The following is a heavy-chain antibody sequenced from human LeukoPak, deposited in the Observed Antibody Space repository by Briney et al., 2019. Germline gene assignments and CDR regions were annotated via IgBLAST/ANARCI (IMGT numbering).Heavy chain of an antibody. CDR3: ASWPGGWYGEDS. Sequence: GGSLRLSCAASGFTFSSYSMNWVRQAPGKGLEWVSYISSSSSTIYYADSVKGRFTISRDTSKNTLYLQMNSLRAEDTAVYYCASWPGGWYGEDSWGQGTLVTVSS. D-gene: IGHD6-19*01. J-gene: IGHJ4*02. CDR1: GFTFSSYS. V-gene: IGHV3-48*01. CDR2: ISSSSSTI.